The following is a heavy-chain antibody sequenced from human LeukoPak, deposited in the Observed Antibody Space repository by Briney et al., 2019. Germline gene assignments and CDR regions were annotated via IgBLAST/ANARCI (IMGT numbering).Heavy chain of an antibody. D-gene: IGHD7-27*01. CDR2: INYRGAT. CDR3: ARGGANWGATDY. CDR1: GDSISSYY. V-gene: IGHV4-59*01. Sequence: PSKTLSLTCTVSGDSISSYYRSWIRQPLGKGLEWIGYINYRGATNYNPSLKSRVTISVDTSKNQFSLKLSSVTAADTAVYYCARGGANWGATDYWGQGTLVTVSS. J-gene: IGHJ4*02.